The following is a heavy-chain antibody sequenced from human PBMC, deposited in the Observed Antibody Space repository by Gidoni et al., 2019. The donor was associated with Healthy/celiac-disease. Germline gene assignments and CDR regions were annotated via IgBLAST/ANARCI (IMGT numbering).Heavy chain of an antibody. CDR3: ARPVVSRGDAFDI. CDR1: GFTFSSYS. V-gene: IGHV3-21*01. Sequence: EVQLVESGGGLVKPGGSLRRSCAPSGFTFSSYSMNWVRQAPGKGLEWVSSISSSSSYIYYADSVKGRFTISRDNAKNSLYLQMNSLRAEDTAVYYCARPVVSRGDAFDIWGQGTMVTVSS. J-gene: IGHJ3*02. CDR2: ISSSSSYI. D-gene: IGHD2-2*01.